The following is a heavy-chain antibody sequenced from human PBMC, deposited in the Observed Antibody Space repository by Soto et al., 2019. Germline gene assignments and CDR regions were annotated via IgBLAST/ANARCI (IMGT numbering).Heavy chain of an antibody. Sequence: GGSLRLSCVASDFTFSYYWMLWVRQAPGKGLVWVSRIHSNGNITTYADFVKGRFTISRDNAKNTLYLQMNSLRAEDTAVYYCARSVRSGTYPYYYYAMDVWGQGTTVTVSS. J-gene: IGHJ6*02. CDR1: DFTFSYYW. V-gene: IGHV3-74*03. CDR2: IHSNGNIT. CDR3: ARSVRSGTYPYYYYAMDV. D-gene: IGHD3-10*01.